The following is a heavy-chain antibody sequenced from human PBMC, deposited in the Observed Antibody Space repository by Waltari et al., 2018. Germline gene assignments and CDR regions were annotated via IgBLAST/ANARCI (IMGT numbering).Heavy chain of an antibody. Sequence: QLQLQESGPGLVKPSETLSLTCTVSGGSISSSSYYWGWIRQPPGKGLEWIGSIYYSGSTYYHPSLKSRVTIAVDTSKNQFSLKLSSVTAADTAVYYCARDSSSSRLFDYWGQGTLVTVSS. CDR2: IYYSGST. CDR3: ARDSSSSRLFDY. D-gene: IGHD6-6*01. V-gene: IGHV4-39*07. J-gene: IGHJ4*02. CDR1: GGSISSSSYY.